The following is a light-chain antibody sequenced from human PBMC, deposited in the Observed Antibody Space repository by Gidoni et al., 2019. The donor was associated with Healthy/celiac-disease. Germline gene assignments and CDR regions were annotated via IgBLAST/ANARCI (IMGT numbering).Light chain of an antibody. J-gene: IGLJ2*01. CDR2: QGS. CDR3: QAWDSSVV. CDR1: TLGDKY. Sequence: SYELIQPLSVSVSTGQTASITCSGDTLGDKYACWYQQKPGQSPVLVIYQGSKRPSGIPERFSGSNSGNTATLTISGTQAMDEADYYCQAWDSSVVFGGGTKLTVL. V-gene: IGLV3-1*01.